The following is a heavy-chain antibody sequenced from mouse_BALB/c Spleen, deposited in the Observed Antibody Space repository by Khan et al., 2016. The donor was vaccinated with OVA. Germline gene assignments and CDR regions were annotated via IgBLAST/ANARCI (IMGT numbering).Heavy chain of an antibody. CDR3: ATSYFYGYYFDY. J-gene: IGHJ2*01. V-gene: IGHV5-17*02. CDR2: ISGDSNSI. CDR1: GFTFNSYG. D-gene: IGHD1-1*01. Sequence: EVELVESGGGLVQPGGSRKLSCAASGFTFNSYGMHWVRQAPKKGLEWVAYISGDSNSIYYTDTVKGRFTISRTNPKNTLFLQMTSLMSEDTAMYYCATSYFYGYYFDYWGPGTTLTVS.